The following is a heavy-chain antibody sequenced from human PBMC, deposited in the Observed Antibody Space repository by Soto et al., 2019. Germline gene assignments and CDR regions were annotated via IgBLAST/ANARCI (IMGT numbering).Heavy chain of an antibody. D-gene: IGHD6-25*01. CDR3: ARMGGYKSEN. V-gene: IGHV3-74*01. CDR2: INSDGSST. Sequence: GGSLRLSCAASGFTFSSYWMHWVRQAPGQGLGGVSRINSDGSSTNDVDSVKGRFTITRENAKNTLSLQMYSLRAEDTAVYYCARMGGYKSENWRQGSLDTVSP. CDR1: GFTFSSYW. J-gene: IGHJ4*02.